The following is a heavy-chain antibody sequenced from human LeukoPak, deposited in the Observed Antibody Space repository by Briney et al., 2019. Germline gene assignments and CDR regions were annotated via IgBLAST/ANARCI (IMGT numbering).Heavy chain of an antibody. CDR2: INPSGGST. CDR1: GYTFTSYY. D-gene: IGHD2-2*02. CDR3: ARVPGYCSSTSCYTWFDP. V-gene: IGHV1-46*01. J-gene: IGHJ5*02. Sequence: ASVKVSYKASGYTFTSYYMHWVRQAPGQGLEWMGIINPSGGSTSYAQKFQGRVTMTRDMSTSTVYMELSSLRSEDTAVYYCARVPGYCSSTSCYTWFDPWGQGTLVTVSS.